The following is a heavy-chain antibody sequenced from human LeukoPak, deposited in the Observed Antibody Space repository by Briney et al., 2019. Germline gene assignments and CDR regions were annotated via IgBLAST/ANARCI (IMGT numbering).Heavy chain of an antibody. CDR3: ARHSVVVPAAMSL. D-gene: IGHD2-2*01. CDR2: IYYSGST. J-gene: IGHJ4*02. V-gene: IGHV4-39*01. CDR1: GGSISSSSYY. Sequence: SETLSLTCTVSGGSISSSSYYWGWIRQPPGKRLEWIGSIYYSGSTYYNPCLKSRVTISLDTSKNQFSLKLSSVTAADKAVYYCARHSVVVPAAMSLWGQGTLVTVSS.